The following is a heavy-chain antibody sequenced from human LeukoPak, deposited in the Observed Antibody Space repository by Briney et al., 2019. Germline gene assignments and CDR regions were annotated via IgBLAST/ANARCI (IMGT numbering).Heavy chain of an antibody. D-gene: IGHD3-3*01. J-gene: IGHJ6*04. V-gene: IGHV4-59*01. Sequence: PSETLSLTCSVSGGPINFYWSWIRQSPGKGLEWIGCVHQNGSASYKSSLQRRVTMSVDTSKRQVSPMLNSVTAADTAVYYCARDVRRGLRFNNIYPYFGMDVWGKGTTVIVSA. CDR3: ARDVRRGLRFNNIYPYFGMDV. CDR2: VHQNGSA. CDR1: GGPINFY.